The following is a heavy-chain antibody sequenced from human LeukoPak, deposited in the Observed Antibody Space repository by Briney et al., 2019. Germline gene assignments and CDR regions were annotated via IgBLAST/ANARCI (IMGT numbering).Heavy chain of an antibody. CDR2: IYYSGST. CDR3: ARDRPYHDWLVHPFDY. Sequence: SETLSLTCTVSGGSISSYYWGWIRQPPGKGLEWIGSIYYSGSTYYNPSLKSRVTISVDTSKNQFSLKLSSVTAADTAVYYCARDRPYHDWLVHPFDYWGQGTLVTVSS. J-gene: IGHJ4*02. V-gene: IGHV4-39*07. CDR1: GGSISSYY. D-gene: IGHD3/OR15-3a*01.